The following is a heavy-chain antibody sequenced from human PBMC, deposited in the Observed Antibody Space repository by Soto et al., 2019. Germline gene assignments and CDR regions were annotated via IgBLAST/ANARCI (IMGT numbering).Heavy chain of an antibody. Sequence: QVQLVQSGAEVKKPGASVKVSCKASGYTFTSYYMHWVRQAPGQGLEWMGIINPSGGSTSYAQKFQGRDTMTRDTSTSTVYMELSSLRSEDTAVYYCARAAHDGGGAARPGGGDYWGQGTLVTVSS. CDR1: GYTFTSYY. J-gene: IGHJ4*02. CDR2: INPSGGST. V-gene: IGHV1-46*01. CDR3: ARAAHDGGGAARPGGGDY. D-gene: IGHD6-6*01.